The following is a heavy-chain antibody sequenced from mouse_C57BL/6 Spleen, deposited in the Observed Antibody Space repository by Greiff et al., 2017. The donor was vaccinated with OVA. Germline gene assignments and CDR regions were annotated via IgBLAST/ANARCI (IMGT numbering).Heavy chain of an antibody. D-gene: IGHD2-1*01. CDR2: IHPSDSDT. V-gene: IGHV1-74*01. CDR1: GYTFTSYW. Sequence: VKLQQPGAELVKPGASVKVSCKASGYTFTSYWMHWVKQRPGQGLEWIGRIHPSDSDTNYNQKFKGKATLTVDKSSSTAYMQLSSLTSADSAVYYCAIPGGNYYYAMDYWGQGTSVTVSS. CDR3: AIPGGNYYYAMDY. J-gene: IGHJ4*01.